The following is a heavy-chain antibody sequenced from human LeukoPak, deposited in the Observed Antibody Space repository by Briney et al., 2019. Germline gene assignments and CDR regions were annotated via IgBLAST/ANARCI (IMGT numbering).Heavy chain of an antibody. CDR1: GGSFSGYY. J-gene: IGHJ4*02. D-gene: IGHD1-26*01. V-gene: IGHV4-34*01. CDR2: INHSGST. CDR3: ARGRRWELLNTRSYFDY. Sequence: SETLSLTCAVSGGSFSGYYWNWIRQPPGKGLEWIGEINHSGSTNYNPSLKSRVTISVDSSNNQYSLKLTSVAAADTAVYYCARGRRWELLNTRSYFDYWGQGTLVTVSS.